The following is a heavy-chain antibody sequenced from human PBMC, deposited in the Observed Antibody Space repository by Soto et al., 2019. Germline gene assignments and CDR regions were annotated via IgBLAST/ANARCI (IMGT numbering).Heavy chain of an antibody. V-gene: IGHV3-9*01. D-gene: IGHD3-10*01. CDR2: ISWNSGSI. J-gene: IGHJ4*02. CDR3: AKDYYGSGSYFDY. Sequence: GGSLRLSCAASGFTFDDYAMHWVRQAPGKGLEWVSGISWNSGSIGYADSVKGRFTISRENAKNSLYLQMNSLRAEDTALYYCAKDYYGSGSYFDYWGQGTLVTVSS. CDR1: GFTFDDYA.